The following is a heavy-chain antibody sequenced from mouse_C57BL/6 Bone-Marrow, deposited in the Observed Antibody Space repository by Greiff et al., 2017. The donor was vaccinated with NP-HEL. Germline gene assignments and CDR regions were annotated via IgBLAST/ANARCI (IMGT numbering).Heavy chain of an antibody. CDR1: GYTFTSYW. V-gene: IGHV1-64*01. CDR3: ARLGNYVWYFDV. J-gene: IGHJ1*03. CDR2: IHPNSGST. D-gene: IGHD2-1*01. Sequence: QVQLQQPGAELVKPGASVKLSCKASGYTFTSYWMHWVKQRPGQGLEWIGMIHPNSGSTNYNEKLKSKATLTVDKSSSTAYMQLSSLTSEDSAVYYCARLGNYVWYFDVWGTGTTVTVSS.